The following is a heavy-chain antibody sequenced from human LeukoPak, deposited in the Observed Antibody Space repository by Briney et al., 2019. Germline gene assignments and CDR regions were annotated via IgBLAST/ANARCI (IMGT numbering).Heavy chain of an antibody. CDR3: ARTTVVSPRAFDY. CDR2: ISYDGNNK. Sequence: GGFLRLSCAASGFTFSSYAMHWVRQAPGKGLEWVAVISYDGNNKYYADSVKGRFTISRDNSKNTLYLQMNSLRAEDTAVYYCARTTVVSPRAFDYWGQGTLVTVSS. D-gene: IGHD4-23*01. V-gene: IGHV3-30-3*01. CDR1: GFTFSSYA. J-gene: IGHJ4*02.